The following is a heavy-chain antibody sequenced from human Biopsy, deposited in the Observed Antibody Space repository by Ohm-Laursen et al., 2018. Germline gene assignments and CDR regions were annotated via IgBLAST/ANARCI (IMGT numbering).Heavy chain of an antibody. J-gene: IGHJ5*02. CDR2: TYYRSQWHS. Sequence: QTLSLTCAISGDSVSNKDAAWNWIRRSPSRGLEWLGRTYYRSQWHSDYAVFVRSRITIKSETSRNQFSLQLNSVTPDDTAVYFCARETPTGIPFNWFDPWGQGTLVTVSS. V-gene: IGHV6-1*01. CDR1: GDSVSNKDAA. CDR3: ARETPTGIPFNWFDP. D-gene: IGHD1-1*01.